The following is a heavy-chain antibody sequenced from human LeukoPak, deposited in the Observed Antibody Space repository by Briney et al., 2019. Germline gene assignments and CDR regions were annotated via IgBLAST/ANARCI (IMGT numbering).Heavy chain of an antibody. D-gene: IGHD1-26*01. J-gene: IGHJ4*02. CDR1: GFPFDVQT. CDR3: ARGGATRGRFEN. V-gene: IGHV3-7*01. Sequence: GGSLRLSCAASGFPFDVQTMSWVRQAPGKGLDWVASMREDGTEIHYVDSVKGRFTISRDNPKNSLYLQMNSLRAGDTAVCYCARGGATRGRFENWGQGTLVTVSS. CDR2: MREDGTEI.